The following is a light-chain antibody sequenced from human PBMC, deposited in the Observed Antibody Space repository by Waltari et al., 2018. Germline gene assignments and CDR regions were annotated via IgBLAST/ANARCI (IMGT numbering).Light chain of an antibody. Sequence: QAALTQPRSVSGSPGPSVPISCTGTSRDIGGYHYVSWYQQHPGTAPKLMIYEVSKRPSGVSDRFSGSKSGNTASLTISGLQAEDEADYYCSSYAGSNTLLFGGGTRLTVL. CDR3: SSYAGSNTLL. CDR1: SRDIGGYHY. J-gene: IGLJ2*01. V-gene: IGLV2-11*01. CDR2: EVS.